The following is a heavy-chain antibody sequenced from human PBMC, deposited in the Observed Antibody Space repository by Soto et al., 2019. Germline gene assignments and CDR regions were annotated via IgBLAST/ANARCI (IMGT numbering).Heavy chain of an antibody. CDR1: GGSMSSSNW. J-gene: IGHJ5*02. D-gene: IGHD3-10*01. V-gene: IGHV4-4*02. Sequence: PSETLSLTCAVSGGSMSSSNWWSWVRQPPGKGLEWIGEIYHSGSTNYNPSLKSRVTISVDKSKNQFSLKLSSVTAADTAVYYCAKIAMVRGINWFDPWGQGTLVTVSS. CDR3: AKIAMVRGINWFDP. CDR2: IYHSGST.